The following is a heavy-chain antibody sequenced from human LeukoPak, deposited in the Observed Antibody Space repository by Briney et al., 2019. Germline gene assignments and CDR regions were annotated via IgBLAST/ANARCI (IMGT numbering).Heavy chain of an antibody. CDR2: IYTSGST. Sequence: PSETLSRTCTVSGGSISSYYWGWIRQPAGKGLEWIGRIYTSGSTNYNPSLKSRVTMSVDTSKNQFSLKLSSVTAADTAVYYCVISSSFYTYDYWGQGTLVTVSS. CDR3: VISSSFYTYDY. D-gene: IGHD3-22*01. J-gene: IGHJ4*02. CDR1: GGSISSYY. V-gene: IGHV4-4*07.